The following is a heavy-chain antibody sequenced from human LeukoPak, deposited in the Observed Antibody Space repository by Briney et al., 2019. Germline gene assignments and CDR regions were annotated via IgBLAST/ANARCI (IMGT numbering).Heavy chain of an antibody. D-gene: IGHD3-22*01. CDR1: GFTVSSNY. CDR3: ARALRERSSGYYYGTFDY. Sequence: GGSLRLSCAASGFTVSSNYMSWVRQAPGKGLEWVSVIYSGGSTYYADSVKGRFTISRDNSKNTLYLQMNSLRAEDTAVYYCARALRERSSGYYYGTFDYWGQGTLVTVSS. J-gene: IGHJ4*02. CDR2: IYSGGST. V-gene: IGHV3-66*01.